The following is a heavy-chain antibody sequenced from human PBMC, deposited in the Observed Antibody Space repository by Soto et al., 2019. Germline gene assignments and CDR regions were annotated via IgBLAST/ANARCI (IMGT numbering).Heavy chain of an antibody. CDR3: ARDRTLVTDDGMDV. CDR2: IYYSGST. Sequence: SETLSLTCTVSGGSISSGGYYWSWIRQHPGKGLEWIGYIYYSGSTYYNPSLKSRVTISVDTSKNQFSLKLSSVTAADTAVYYCARDRTLVTDDGMDVWGQGTTVTSP. D-gene: IGHD2-21*02. CDR1: GGSISSGGYY. J-gene: IGHJ6*02. V-gene: IGHV4-31*03.